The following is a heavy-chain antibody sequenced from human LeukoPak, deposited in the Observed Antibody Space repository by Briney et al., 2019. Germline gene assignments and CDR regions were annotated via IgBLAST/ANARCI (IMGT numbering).Heavy chain of an antibody. D-gene: IGHD6-6*01. CDR3: ARLISTSSSRFSDY. V-gene: IGHV3-23*01. J-gene: IGHJ4*02. CDR1: GFTFSSYT. Sequence: GGSLRLACAASGFTFSSYTMSWVRQAPGKGLEWVSAISISGENTYYADSVKGRFTISRDTSRNTLYLQMHSLRAEDTAVYYCARLISTSSSRFSDYWGQGTLVTVSS. CDR2: ISISGENT.